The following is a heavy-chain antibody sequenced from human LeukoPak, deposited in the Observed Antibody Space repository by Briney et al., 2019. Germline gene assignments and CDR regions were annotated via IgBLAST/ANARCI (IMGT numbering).Heavy chain of an antibody. Sequence: SETLSLTCTVSGGSISGYYWSWIRQPAGKGLEWIGRIYTSGSTNYNPSLKSRVTMSVDTSKNQFSLKLSSVTAADTAVYYCARLRTLATGVRYAFDIWGQGTMVTVSS. CDR1: GGSISGYY. J-gene: IGHJ3*02. V-gene: IGHV4-4*07. CDR3: ARLRTLATGVRYAFDI. CDR2: IYTSGST. D-gene: IGHD3-10*01.